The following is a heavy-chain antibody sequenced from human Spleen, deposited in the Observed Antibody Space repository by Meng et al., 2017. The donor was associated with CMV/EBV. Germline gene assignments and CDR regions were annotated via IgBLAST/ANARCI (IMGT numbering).Heavy chain of an antibody. J-gene: IGHJ4*02. D-gene: IGHD6-13*01. CDR2: IIPVLDMV. CDR3: ARGGEYSSSWYTFDY. Sequence: SVDTVNEYTINWVRQAPGQGLGWMGRIIPVLDMVNYAQKFQDRVTISADKSTSTAYMGLSSPRSEDTAVYYCARGGEYSSSWYTFDYWGQGTLVTVSS. CDR1: VDTVNEYT. V-gene: IGHV1-69*02.